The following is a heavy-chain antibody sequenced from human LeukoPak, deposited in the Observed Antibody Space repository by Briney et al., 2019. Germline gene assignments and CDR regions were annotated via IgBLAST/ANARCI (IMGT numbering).Heavy chain of an antibody. CDR3: ARDPYYYDSSGYHFPPYSLQH. CDR1: GGTFSSYA. CDR2: NIPIFGTA. J-gene: IGHJ1*01. D-gene: IGHD3-22*01. V-gene: IGHV1-69*05. Sequence: GASVKVSCKASGGTFSSYAISWVRQAPGQGREWMGGNIPIFGTANYAQKFQGRVTITTDESTSTAYMELSSLRSEDTAVYYCARDPYYYDSSGYHFPPYSLQHWGQGTLVTVSS.